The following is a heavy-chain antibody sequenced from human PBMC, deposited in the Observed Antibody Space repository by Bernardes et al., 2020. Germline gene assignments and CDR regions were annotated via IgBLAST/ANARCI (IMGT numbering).Heavy chain of an antibody. CDR3: ARAANYYDFWSGYLGYYYYMDV. V-gene: IGHV4-34*01. D-gene: IGHD3-3*01. CDR2: INHSGST. CDR1: GGSFSGYY. J-gene: IGHJ6*03. Sequence: SEPLSLTCAVYGGSFSGYYWSWIRQPPGKGLEWIGEINHSGSTNYNPSLKSRVTISVDTSKNQFSLKLSSVTAADTAVYYCARAANYYDFWSGYLGYYYYMDVWGKGTTVTVSS.